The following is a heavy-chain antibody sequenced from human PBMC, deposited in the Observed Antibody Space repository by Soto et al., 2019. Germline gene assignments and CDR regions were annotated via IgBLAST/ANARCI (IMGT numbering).Heavy chain of an antibody. V-gene: IGHV3-33*01. CDR2: IWYDGSNK. D-gene: IGHD1-26*01. J-gene: IGHJ4*02. Sequence: QVQLVESGGGVVQPGRSLRLSCAASGFTFSSYGMHWVRQAPGKGLEWVAVIWYDGSNKYYADSVKGRFTISRDNSKNPLYLQMNSLRAEDTAVYYCARDLRGYSGSYFDYWGQGTLVTVSS. CDR1: GFTFSSYG. CDR3: ARDLRGYSGSYFDY.